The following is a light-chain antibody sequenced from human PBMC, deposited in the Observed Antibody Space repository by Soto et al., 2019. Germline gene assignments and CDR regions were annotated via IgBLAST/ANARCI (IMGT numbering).Light chain of an antibody. Sequence: QSALTQPASVSGSPGQSISISCIGTSSDVGAFNYVSWYQHHPGIAPQLIIYDVTSRPSGVSNRFSASKSGNTASLTISGLQAEDEADYYCSSYTTRNTEVFGTGTKLTVL. CDR1: SSDVGAFNY. CDR2: DVT. V-gene: IGLV2-14*03. J-gene: IGLJ1*01. CDR3: SSYTTRNTEV.